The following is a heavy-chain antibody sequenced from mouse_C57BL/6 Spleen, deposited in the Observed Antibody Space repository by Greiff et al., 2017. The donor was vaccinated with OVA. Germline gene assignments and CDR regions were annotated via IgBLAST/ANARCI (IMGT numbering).Heavy chain of an antibody. CDR1: GFSLTSYG. J-gene: IGHJ1*03. CDR2: IWSGGST. V-gene: IGHV2-2*01. D-gene: IGHD1-1*01. CDR3: ARGVTVVATDWYFDV. Sequence: VKLVESGPGLVQPSQSLSITCTVSGFSLTSYGVHWVRQSPGKGLEWLGVIWSGGSTDYNAAFISSLSISKDNSNSQVFCKMNSLQADDTVIDYCARGVTVVATDWYFDVWGTGTTVTVSS.